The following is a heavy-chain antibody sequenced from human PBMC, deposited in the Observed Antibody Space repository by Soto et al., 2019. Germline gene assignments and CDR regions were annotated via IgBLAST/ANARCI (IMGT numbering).Heavy chain of an antibody. CDR1: GGSINTFY. CDR2: IFSSGST. J-gene: IGHJ4*02. D-gene: IGHD5-12*01. Sequence: SETLCLTCTVSGGSINTFYWSWVRQPAGKGLEWIGRIFSSGSTSFNPSLESRVAMSVDTSKNHFSLNLSSVTAADMAVYYCAREGSYSAYNFAHGIQLWSFDFWGQGALVTVSS. V-gene: IGHV4-4*07. CDR3: AREGSYSAYNFAHGIQLWSFDF.